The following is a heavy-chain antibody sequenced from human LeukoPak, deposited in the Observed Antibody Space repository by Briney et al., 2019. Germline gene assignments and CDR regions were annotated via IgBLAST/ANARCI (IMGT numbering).Heavy chain of an antibody. Sequence: GGSLRLSCAASGFTFSTYSMNWVRQAPGKGLEWVSYISSSGSTIYYADSVKGRFTISRDNAKNSLYLQMNSLRAEDTAVYYCAELGITMIGGVWGKGTTVTISS. CDR2: ISSSGSTI. CDR1: GFTFSTYS. V-gene: IGHV3-48*04. D-gene: IGHD3-10*02. J-gene: IGHJ6*04. CDR3: AELGITMIGGV.